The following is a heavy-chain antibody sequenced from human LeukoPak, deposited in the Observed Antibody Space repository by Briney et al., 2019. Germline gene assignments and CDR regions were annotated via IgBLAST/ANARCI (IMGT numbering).Heavy chain of an antibody. V-gene: IGHV3-66*01. CDR2: IYSGGST. Sequence: GGSLRLSCAASGFTVSSNYMSWLRQAPGKGLEWVSVIYSGGSTYYADSVKGRFTISRDNSKNTLYLQMNSLRAEDTAVYYCASSAWFGELLSIGSPYYFDYWGQGTLVTVSS. J-gene: IGHJ4*02. CDR1: GFTVSSNY. CDR3: ASSAWFGELLSIGSPYYFDY. D-gene: IGHD3-10*01.